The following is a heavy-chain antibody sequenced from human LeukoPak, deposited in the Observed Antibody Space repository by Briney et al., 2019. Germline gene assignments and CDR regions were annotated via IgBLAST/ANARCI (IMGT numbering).Heavy chain of an antibody. CDR2: ISSSGSTI. CDR3: ARMASIAVAMD. Sequence: SGGSLRLSCAASGFTFSSYEMNWVRQAPGKGLEWVSYISSSGSTIYYADSVKGRFTISRDNAKNSLYLQMNSLRADDTAVYYCARMASIAVAMDWGQGTLVTVSS. J-gene: IGHJ4*02. CDR1: GFTFSSYE. V-gene: IGHV3-48*03. D-gene: IGHD6-19*01.